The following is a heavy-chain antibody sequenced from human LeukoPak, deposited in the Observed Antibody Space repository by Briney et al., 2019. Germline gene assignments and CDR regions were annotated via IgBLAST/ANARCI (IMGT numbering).Heavy chain of an antibody. CDR3: ARAGPTRVTRFLATHVDV. Sequence: SETLSLTCTVSGGSISSSSYYWGWIRQPPGKGLEWIGSIYYSGSTYYNPSLKSRVTVSVDTSKNQFSLKLSSVTAADTAVYYCARAGPTRVTRFLATHVDVWGKGTTVTVSS. V-gene: IGHV4-39*07. J-gene: IGHJ6*04. CDR1: GGSISSSSYY. D-gene: IGHD4-17*01. CDR2: IYYSGST.